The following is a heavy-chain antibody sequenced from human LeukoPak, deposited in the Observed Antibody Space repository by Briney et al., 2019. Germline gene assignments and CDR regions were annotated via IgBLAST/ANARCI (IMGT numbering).Heavy chain of an antibody. Sequence: SETLSLTCTVSGGSISSSSYYWGWIRQPPGKGLEWIGSIYYSGSTYYNPSLKSRVTISVDTSKNQFSLKLSSVTAADTAVYYCASAGYSSGWGTFDYWGQGTLVTVSS. CDR2: IYYSGST. CDR3: ASAGYSSGWGTFDY. J-gene: IGHJ4*02. CDR1: GGSISSSSYY. V-gene: IGHV4-39*01. D-gene: IGHD6-19*01.